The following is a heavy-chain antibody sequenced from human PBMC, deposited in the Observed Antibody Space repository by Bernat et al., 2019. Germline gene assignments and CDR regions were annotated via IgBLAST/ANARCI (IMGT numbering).Heavy chain of an antibody. CDR2: IDWDDEN. D-gene: IGHD2-15*01. Sequence: QVTLRESGPALVKPTQTLTLTCTFSGFSLSTSGMCVIWIRQPPGKALEWLARIDWDDENYYSTSLKTRLTISKDTSKNQVVLTMPNMDPVDTATYYCALLEGGSGGSCYSRYGMDVWGQGTTVTVSS. V-gene: IGHV2-70*15. J-gene: IGHJ6*02. CDR3: ALLEGGSGGSCYSRYGMDV. CDR1: GFSLSTSGMC.